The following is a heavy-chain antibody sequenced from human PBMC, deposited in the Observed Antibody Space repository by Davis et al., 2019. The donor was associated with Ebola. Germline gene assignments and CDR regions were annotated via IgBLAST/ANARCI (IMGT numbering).Heavy chain of an antibody. Sequence: SETLSLTCTVSGGSVSSGSYYWSWIRQPPGKGLEWIGYIYYSGSTNYNPSLKSRVTISVDTSKNQFSLKLSSVTAADTAVYYCARGRLWLSYYYYGMDVWGQGTTVTVSS. CDR1: GGSVSSGSYY. D-gene: IGHD5-18*01. V-gene: IGHV4-61*01. CDR2: IYYSGST. J-gene: IGHJ6*02. CDR3: ARGRLWLSYYYYGMDV.